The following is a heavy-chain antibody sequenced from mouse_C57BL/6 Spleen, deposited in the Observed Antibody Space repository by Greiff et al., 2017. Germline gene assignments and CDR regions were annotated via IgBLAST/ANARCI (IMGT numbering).Heavy chain of an antibody. D-gene: IGHD3-3*01. J-gene: IGHJ4*01. CDR2: ISDGGSYT. CDR1: GFTFSSYA. V-gene: IGHV5-4*01. CDR3: AGDLDRARDY. Sequence: EVQGVESGGGLVKPGGSLKLSCAASGFTFSSYAMSWVRQTPEKRLEWVATISDGGSYTYYPDNVKGRFTISRDNAKNNLYLQMSHLKSEDTAMYYCAGDLDRARDYWGQGTSVTVSS.